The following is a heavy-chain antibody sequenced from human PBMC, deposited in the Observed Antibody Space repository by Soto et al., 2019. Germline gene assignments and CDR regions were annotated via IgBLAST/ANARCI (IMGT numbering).Heavy chain of an antibody. V-gene: IGHV3-74*01. J-gene: IGHJ3*01. CDR1: GFTFSYYW. D-gene: IGHD1-26*01. CDR3: ARGDRGAFDL. CDR2: IHSDGSST. Sequence: EVQLVESGGGLVRPGGSLRLSCAASGFTFSYYWMHWVRQAPGKGLVWVSRIHSDGSSTTYADFVKGRFIISRDNARNTVDLQMISVGVEDTAVYYCARGDRGAFDLWGQGTVVTVSS.